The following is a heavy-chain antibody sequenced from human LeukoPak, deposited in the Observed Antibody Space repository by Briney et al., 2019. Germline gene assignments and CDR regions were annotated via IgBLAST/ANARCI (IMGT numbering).Heavy chain of an antibody. CDR1: GFPFSSYW. V-gene: IGHV3-7*01. Sequence: GGSLRLSCVASGFPFSSYWMTWVRQAPGKGLEWVANIKQDGSKKSYVDSVKGRFTISRDNTKSSLYLQLNSLRAEDTAVYYCVPGGLAVSGIDYWGQGALVTVSS. J-gene: IGHJ4*02. D-gene: IGHD6-19*01. CDR2: IKQDGSKK. CDR3: VPGGLAVSGIDY.